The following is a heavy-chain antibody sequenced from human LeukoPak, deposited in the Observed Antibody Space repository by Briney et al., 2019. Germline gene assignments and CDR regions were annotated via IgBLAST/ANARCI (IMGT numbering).Heavy chain of an antibody. D-gene: IGHD3-10*01. CDR1: GFTFSSYD. CDR2: ISSGQST. Sequence: GGSLRLSCAASGFTFSSYDMFWVRQAPGKGLEWVSGISSGQSTYYADSVKGRFTVSRDNSRDTLYLQMSSLRADDTAVYYCAKDLRGAGRGSLDYCGQGTLVTVSS. CDR3: AKDLRGAGRGSLDY. V-gene: IGHV3-23*01. J-gene: IGHJ4*02.